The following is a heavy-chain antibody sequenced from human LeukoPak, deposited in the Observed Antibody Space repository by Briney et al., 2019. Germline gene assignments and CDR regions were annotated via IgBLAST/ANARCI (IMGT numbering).Heavy chain of an antibody. CDR1: GFTFSDHY. CDR2: ISGSGTST. D-gene: IGHD3-22*01. Sequence: GGSLRLSCAASGFTFSDHYMDWVRQAPGKGLEWVSGISGSGTSTNCADSVKGRCTISRDNSKNSLYLQMNSLRAEDTAVYYCAKGSYYDTWGQGTLVTVSS. J-gene: IGHJ4*02. CDR3: AKGSYYDT. V-gene: IGHV3-23*01.